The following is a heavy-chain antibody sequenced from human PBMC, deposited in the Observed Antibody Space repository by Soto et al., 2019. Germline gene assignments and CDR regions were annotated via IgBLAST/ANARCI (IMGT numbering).Heavy chain of an antibody. CDR3: AREVDAPLGGPFDS. CDR1: GFTFSSYW. J-gene: IGHJ4*02. D-gene: IGHD5-12*01. V-gene: IGHV3-74*01. Sequence: EAQLVESGGALVQPGGSLRLSCAASGFTFSSYWMHWVRQAPGKGLVWVSRINSDGSSTNYADFVKGRFTISRDNAKNTLYLQMNSLRAEDTAVYYCAREVDAPLGGPFDSWGQGNLVPVSS. CDR2: INSDGSST.